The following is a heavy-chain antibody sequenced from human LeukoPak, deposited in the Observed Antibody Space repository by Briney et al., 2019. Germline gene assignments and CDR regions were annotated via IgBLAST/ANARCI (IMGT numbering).Heavy chain of an antibody. CDR2: IYYSGST. J-gene: IGHJ4*02. CDR1: GFTFSNYS. CDR3: ARGQYYYDSSGYYY. Sequence: GSLRLSCAASGFTFSNYSMNWIRQPPGKGLEWIGYIYYSGSTNYNPSLKSRVTISVDTSKNQFSLKLSSVTAADTAVYYCARGQYYYDSSGYYYWGQGTLVTVSS. V-gene: IGHV4-59*01. D-gene: IGHD3-22*01.